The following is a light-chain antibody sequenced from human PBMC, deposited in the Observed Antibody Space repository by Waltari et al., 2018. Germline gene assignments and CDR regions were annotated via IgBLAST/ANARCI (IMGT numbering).Light chain of an antibody. Sequence: YQQKPGRAHDLVILYQNNRRTGTPDRFSDSTTGDTGSLSITGAQAEDEAYYYCNSRDSSGDHVVFGGGTKLTFL. J-gene: IGLJ3*02. CDR2: YQN. CDR3: NSRDSSGDHVV. V-gene: IGLV3-19*01.